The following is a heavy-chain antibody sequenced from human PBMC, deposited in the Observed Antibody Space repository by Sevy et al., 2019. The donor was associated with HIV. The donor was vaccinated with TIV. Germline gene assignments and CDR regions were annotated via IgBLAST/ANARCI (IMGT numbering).Heavy chain of an antibody. V-gene: IGHV1-18*04. D-gene: IGHD3-10*01. CDR3: AGEHYGSGSSGYYYYMDV. CDR2: ISAYNGNT. J-gene: IGHJ6*03. Sequence: ASVKVSCKASGYTFTSYGISWVRQAPGQGLEWMGWISAYNGNTNYAQKLQGRVTMTTDTSTSTAYLELRSLRSDDTAVYYCAGEHYGSGSSGYYYYMDVWGKGTTVTVSS. CDR1: GYTFTSYG.